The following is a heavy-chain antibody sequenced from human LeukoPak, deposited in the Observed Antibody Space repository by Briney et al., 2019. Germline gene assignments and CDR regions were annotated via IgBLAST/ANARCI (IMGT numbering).Heavy chain of an antibody. CDR3: AQAHPTKHEYYYGSGSLWFDP. CDR2: IIPIFGTA. CDR1: GGTFSSYA. V-gene: IGHV1-69*13. D-gene: IGHD3-10*01. Sequence: SVKVSCKASGGTFSSYAISWVRQAPGQGLEWMGGIIPIFGTANYAQKFQGRVTITADESTSTAYMELSSLRSEDTAVYYCAQAHPTKHEYYYGSGSLWFDPWGQGTLVTVSS. J-gene: IGHJ5*02.